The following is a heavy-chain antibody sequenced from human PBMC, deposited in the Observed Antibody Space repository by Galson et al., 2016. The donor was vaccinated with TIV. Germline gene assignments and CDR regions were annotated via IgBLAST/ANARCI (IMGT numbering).Heavy chain of an antibody. CDR2: IDWDDDK. CDR1: GFSLHTDGMC. CDR3: ARISGYYDTTGHYIPRSFDY. V-gene: IGHV2-70*11. J-gene: IGHJ4*02. Sequence: PALVKPSQTLTLTCTFSGFSLHTDGMCVNWIRQPPGKALEWLARIDWDDDKSYSPSLKSRPTISKDTSKNQVVLTMTNMDPVDTATYYCARISGYYDTTGHYIPRSFDYWGQGALVTVSS. D-gene: IGHD3-22*01.